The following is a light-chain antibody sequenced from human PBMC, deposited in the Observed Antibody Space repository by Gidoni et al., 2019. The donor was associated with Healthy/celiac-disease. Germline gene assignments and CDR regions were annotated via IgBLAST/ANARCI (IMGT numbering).Light chain of an antibody. V-gene: IGLV1-47*02. J-gene: IGLJ2*01. CDR2: SNN. CDR1: SSHIGSNY. Sequence: QSVLTPPPSASGTPGQRVTIHCSGSSSHIGSNYVYWYQQLPGTAPKLLIYSNNQRPSGVPYRFSGFKSGTSASLAISGLRSEDEADYYCAAWDDSLSGPVFGGGTKLTVL. CDR3: AAWDDSLSGPV.